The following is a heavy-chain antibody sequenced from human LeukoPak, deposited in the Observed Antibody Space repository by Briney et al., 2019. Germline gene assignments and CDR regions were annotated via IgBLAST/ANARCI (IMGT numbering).Heavy chain of an antibody. J-gene: IGHJ4*02. Sequence: ASVRVSCKASGYTFTSYAISWVRQAPGQGLEWMGWMNPNSGNTGYAQKFQGRVTMTRNTSISTAYMELSSLRSEDTAVYYCAASGYGGGYYWGQGTLVTVSS. CDR1: GYTFTSYA. V-gene: IGHV1-8*02. CDR2: MNPNSGNT. CDR3: AASGYGGGYY. D-gene: IGHD4-23*01.